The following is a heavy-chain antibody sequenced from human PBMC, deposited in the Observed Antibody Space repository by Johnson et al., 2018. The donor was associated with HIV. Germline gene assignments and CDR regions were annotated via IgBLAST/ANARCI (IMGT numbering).Heavy chain of an antibody. V-gene: IGHV3-20*04. D-gene: IGHD1-14*01. CDR2: INWNGGRT. J-gene: IGHJ3*02. Sequence: MLLVESGGGVVRPGGSLRLSCAASGFTFAYYGMSWVRQAPGKGLEWVSGINWNGGRTGYADSVKGRFTISRDNAKNSLYLQMNSLRAEDTAVYYCATRDPTHRPGVFDIWGQGTMVT. CDR1: GFTFAYYG. CDR3: ATRDPTHRPGVFDI.